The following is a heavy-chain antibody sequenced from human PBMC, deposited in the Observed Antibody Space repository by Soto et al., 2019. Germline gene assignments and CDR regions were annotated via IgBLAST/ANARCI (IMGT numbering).Heavy chain of an antibody. CDR1: NGTFSGYY. V-gene: IGHV4-34*01. Sequence: SETLSLTCAVSNGTFSGYYWSWIRQPPGKGLEWIGEITNSGYTNYNPSLKNRVTILIDRSKNHFSLKVTSVTAADTAVYYCARGLEYFQHWGQGTLVTVSS. CDR2: ITNSGYT. J-gene: IGHJ1*01. CDR3: ARGLEYFQH.